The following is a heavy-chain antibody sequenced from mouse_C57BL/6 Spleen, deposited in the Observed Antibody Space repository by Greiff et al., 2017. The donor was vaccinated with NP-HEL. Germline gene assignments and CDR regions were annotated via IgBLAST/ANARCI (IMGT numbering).Heavy chain of an antibody. J-gene: IGHJ4*01. V-gene: IGHV1-64*01. CDR3: ARGGSKNSNYMWGYAMDY. CDR2: IHPNSGST. Sequence: QVQLQQPGAELVKPGASVKLSCKASGYTFTSYWMHWVKQRPGQGLEWIGMIHPNSGSTNYNEKFKSKATLTVDKSSSTAYMQLSSLTSEDSAVYYCARGGSKNSNYMWGYAMDYWGQGTSVTVSS. D-gene: IGHD2-5*01. CDR1: GYTFTSYW.